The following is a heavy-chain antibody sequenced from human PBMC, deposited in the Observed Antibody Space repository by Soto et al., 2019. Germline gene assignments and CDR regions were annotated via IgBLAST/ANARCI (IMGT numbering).Heavy chain of an antibody. CDR2: ISAYNGNT. CDR1: GYTFTSYG. J-gene: IGHJ3*02. Sequence: VASVKVSCKASGYTFTSYGISWVRQAPGQGLEWMGWISAYNGNTNYAQKLQGRVTMTTDTSTSTAYMELRSLRSDDTAVYYCARDIRSTINDAFDIWGQGTMVTVSS. D-gene: IGHD2-2*01. CDR3: ARDIRSTINDAFDI. V-gene: IGHV1-18*01.